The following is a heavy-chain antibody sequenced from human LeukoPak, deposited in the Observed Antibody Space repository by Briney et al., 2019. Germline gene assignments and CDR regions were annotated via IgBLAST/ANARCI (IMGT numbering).Heavy chain of an antibody. CDR3: AKALSLYYYDSSGIYY. J-gene: IGHJ4*02. Sequence: PGGSLRLSCAASGFTFSSYAMSWVRQAPGKGLKWVSAISGSGGSTYYADSVKGRFTISRDNSKNTLYLQMNSLRAEDTAVYYCAKALSLYYYDSSGIYYWGQGTLVTVSS. D-gene: IGHD3-22*01. V-gene: IGHV3-23*01. CDR1: GFTFSSYA. CDR2: ISGSGGST.